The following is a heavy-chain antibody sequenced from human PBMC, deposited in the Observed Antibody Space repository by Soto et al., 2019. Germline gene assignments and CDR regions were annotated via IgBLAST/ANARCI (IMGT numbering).Heavy chain of an antibody. Sequence: PGGSLRLSCAASGFTFSSYSMNWVRQAPGKGLEWVAVISYDGSNKYYADSVKGRFTISRDNSKNTLYLQMNSLRAEDTAVYYCAKGILTGPPYYYYYGMDVWGQGTTVTVSS. V-gene: IGHV3-30*18. J-gene: IGHJ6*02. CDR3: AKGILTGPPYYYYYGMDV. CDR2: ISYDGSNK. D-gene: IGHD3-9*01. CDR1: GFTFSSYS.